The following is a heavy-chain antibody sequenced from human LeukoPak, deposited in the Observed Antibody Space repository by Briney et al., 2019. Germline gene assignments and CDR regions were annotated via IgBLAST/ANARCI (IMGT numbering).Heavy chain of an antibody. V-gene: IGHV3-9*01. D-gene: IGHD2-15*01. CDR2: ISWNSGSI. J-gene: IGHJ6*02. CDR3: AKDIGEVAATSGGMDV. CDR1: GFTFDDYA. Sequence: PGGSLRLSCAASGFTFDDYAMHWVRQTPGKGLEWVSGISWNSGSIGYADSVKGRFTISRDNAKNSLYLQMNSLRAEDTALYYCAKDIGEVAATSGGMDVWGQGTTVTVSS.